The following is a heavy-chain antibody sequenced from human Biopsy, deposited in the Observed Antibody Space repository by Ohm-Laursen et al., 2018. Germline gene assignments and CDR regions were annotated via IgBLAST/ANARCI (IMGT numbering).Heavy chain of an antibody. CDR2: VYYNGNT. CDR3: AREAIAGRSFDY. V-gene: IGHV4-59*11. J-gene: IGHJ4*02. Sequence: SDTLSLTCAVTYGSISGHFWSWIRQAPGKGLEWIGYVYYNGNTNYSPSLKSRVTISVDTSKNQFSLKLSSVTAADTAVYYCAREAIAGRSFDYWGQGILVTVSS. D-gene: IGHD1-1*01. CDR1: YGSISGHF.